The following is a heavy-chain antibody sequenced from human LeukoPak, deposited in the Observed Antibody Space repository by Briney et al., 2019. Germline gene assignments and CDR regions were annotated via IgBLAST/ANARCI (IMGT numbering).Heavy chain of an antibody. J-gene: IGHJ5*02. Sequence: ASVKVSCKASGYTFSGYYMHWVRQAPGQGLEWMGWINPNSGGTNYAQKFQGRVTMTRDTSISTAYMELSRLRSDDTAVYYCATMAAYYYDSSGPAFAYWFDPWGQGTLVTVSS. CDR1: GYTFSGYY. V-gene: IGHV1-2*02. CDR2: INPNSGGT. D-gene: IGHD3-22*01. CDR3: ATMAAYYYDSSGPAFAYWFDP.